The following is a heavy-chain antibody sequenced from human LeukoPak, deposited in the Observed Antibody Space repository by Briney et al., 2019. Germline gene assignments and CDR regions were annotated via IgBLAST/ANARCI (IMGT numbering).Heavy chain of an antibody. J-gene: IGHJ5*02. V-gene: IGHV1-2*02. D-gene: IGHD6-13*01. CDR3: ARDWSSGPGEQQPRLGLNWFDP. CDR1: GYTFTGYY. Sequence: GASVKVSCKASGYTFTGYYMHWVRQAPGQGLEWMGWINPNSGGTNYAQKFQGRVTMTRDTSISTAYMELSRLRSDDTAVYYCARDWSSGPGEQQPRLGLNWFDPWGQGTLVTVSS. CDR2: INPNSGGT.